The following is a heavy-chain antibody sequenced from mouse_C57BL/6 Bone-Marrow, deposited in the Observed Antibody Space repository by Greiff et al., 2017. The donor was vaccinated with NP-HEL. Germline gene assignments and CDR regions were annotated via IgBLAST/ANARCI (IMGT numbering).Heavy chain of an antibody. CDR2: IDPSDSYT. CDR1: GYTFTSYW. D-gene: IGHD4-1*01. CDR3: AREGLTGTFDY. Sequence: VQLQQSGAELVMPGASVKLSCKASGYTFTSYWMHWVKQRPGQGLEWIGEIDPSDSYTNYNQKFKGKSTLTVDKSSSTAYMQLSSLTSEDSAVYYCAREGLTGTFDYWGQGTTLTVSS. J-gene: IGHJ2*01. V-gene: IGHV1-69*01.